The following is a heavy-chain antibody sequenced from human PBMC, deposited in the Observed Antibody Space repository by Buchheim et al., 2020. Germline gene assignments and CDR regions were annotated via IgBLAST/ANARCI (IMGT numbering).Heavy chain of an antibody. CDR2: IYPGDSDT. D-gene: IGHD2-15*01. J-gene: IGHJ4*02. Sequence: EVQLVQSGAEVKKPGESLKISCESFGYSFTTHWIGWVRQMPGKGLEWMGIIYPGDSDTRYSPSFQGQVTISVDKSISTAYLQWSSLRASDTATYYCARRYCSGTKCYSNSDYWGQGTL. V-gene: IGHV5-51*01. CDR1: GYSFTTHW. CDR3: ARRYCSGTKCYSNSDY.